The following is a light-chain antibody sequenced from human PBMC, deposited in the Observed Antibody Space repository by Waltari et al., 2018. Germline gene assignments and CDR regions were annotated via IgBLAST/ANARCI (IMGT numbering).Light chain of an antibody. CDR2: GAS. J-gene: IGKJ2*02. Sequence: DIVLTQSPGTLSLSPGERATLSCRASQSVSNNYLAWYQQKPGQAPSLLIYGASTRASGIPDRFSGSGSGTDFTLTITRLEPEDFAVYYCLQYGSSSTFGQGTKLQIQ. CDR3: LQYGSSST. CDR1: QSVSNNY. V-gene: IGKV3-20*01.